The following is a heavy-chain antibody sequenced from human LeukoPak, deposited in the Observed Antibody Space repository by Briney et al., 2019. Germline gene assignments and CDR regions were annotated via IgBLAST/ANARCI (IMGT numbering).Heavy chain of an antibody. V-gene: IGHV1-46*01. J-gene: IGHJ5*02. Sequence: GASVKVSCKASGYTFTSYAMNWVRQAPGQGLEWMGIINPSGGSTSYAQKFQGRVTMTRDTSTSTVYMELSSLRSEDTAVYYCAREPCRGGSCDWFDPWGQGTLVTVSS. CDR3: AREPCRGGSCDWFDP. CDR2: INPSGGST. D-gene: IGHD2-15*01. CDR1: GYTFTSYA.